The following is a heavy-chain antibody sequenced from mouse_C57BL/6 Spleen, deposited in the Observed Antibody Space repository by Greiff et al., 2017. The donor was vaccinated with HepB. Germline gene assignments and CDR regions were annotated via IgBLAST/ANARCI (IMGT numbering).Heavy chain of an antibody. J-gene: IGHJ2*01. CDR3: ARLNDY. V-gene: IGHV1-54*01. CDR2: INPGSGGT. CDR1: GYAFTNYM. Sequence: QVHVKQSGAELVRPGTSVKVSCKASGYAFTNYMIEWVKQRTGQGLEWIGVINPGSGGTNYNEKFKGKATLTADKSSSTTYMQLSSLTSEESAVYFCARLNDYWGQGTTLTVSS.